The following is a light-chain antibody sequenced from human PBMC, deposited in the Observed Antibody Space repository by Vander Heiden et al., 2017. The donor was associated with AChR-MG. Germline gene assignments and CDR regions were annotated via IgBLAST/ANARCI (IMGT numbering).Light chain of an antibody. V-gene: IGLV2-23*02. J-gene: IGLJ1*01. CDR2: EVS. CDR1: NSDVGSYNL. Sequence: QSALTQPASVSGSPGQSITIPCTGTNSDVGSYNLVSWYQQHPGKAPKLMIYEVSKRPSGVSHLFSGSNSGNTASLTISGLQAEDEADYYCCSYAGTGTYVFGTGTKVTVL. CDR3: CSYAGTGTYV.